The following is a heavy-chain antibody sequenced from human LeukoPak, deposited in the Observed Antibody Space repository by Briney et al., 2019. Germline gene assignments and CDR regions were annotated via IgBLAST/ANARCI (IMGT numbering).Heavy chain of an antibody. CDR2: ISRSSSYI. Sequence: GRSLRPSCAASGFTFSSYSMSWVRPAPRKGLEWGSSISRSSSYIYYPDSVKGRFTSSRDTAKNPLYLQMNRLRDEDADVYYCARDDSITMIGPGYRGPGTPVTVS. CDR1: GFTFSSYS. D-gene: IGHD3-22*01. J-gene: IGHJ4*02. CDR3: ARDDSITMIGPGY. V-gene: IGHV3-21*01.